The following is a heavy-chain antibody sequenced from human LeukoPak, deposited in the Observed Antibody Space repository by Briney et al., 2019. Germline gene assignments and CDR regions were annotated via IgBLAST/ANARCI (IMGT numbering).Heavy chain of an antibody. V-gene: IGHV1-8*01. Sequence: ASVKVSCKASGYTFTSYDINWVRQATGQGLEWMGWMNPNSSNTGYAQKFQGRVTMTRNPSISTAYMELSSLRSEDTAVYYCARGPYYDFWSGHYFSYFFDYWGQGTLVTVS. CDR1: GYTFTSYD. D-gene: IGHD3-3*01. J-gene: IGHJ4*02. CDR2: MNPNSSNT. CDR3: ARGPYYDFWSGHYFSYFFDY.